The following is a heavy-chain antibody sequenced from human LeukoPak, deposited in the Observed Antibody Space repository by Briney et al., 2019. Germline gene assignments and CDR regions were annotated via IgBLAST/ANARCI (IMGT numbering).Heavy chain of an antibody. V-gene: IGHV1-69*06. J-gene: IGHJ4*02. Sequence: GASVKVSCKASGGTFSSYAISWVRQAPGQGLEWMGGIIPIFGTANYAPKFQGRVTITADKSTSTAYMELSSLRSEDTAVYYCARGYDTVAFDYWGQGTLVTVSS. CDR2: IIPIFGTA. D-gene: IGHD4-23*01. CDR3: ARGYDTVAFDY. CDR1: GGTFSSYA.